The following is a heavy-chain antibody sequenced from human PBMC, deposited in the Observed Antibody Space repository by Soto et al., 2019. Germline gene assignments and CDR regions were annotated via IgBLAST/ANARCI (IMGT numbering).Heavy chain of an antibody. V-gene: IGHV4-39*02. CDR1: GGSISSSSYY. D-gene: IGHD2-15*01. CDR2: IYYSGST. CDR3: ARARWYDAFDV. J-gene: IGHJ3*01. Sequence: TLSLTCTVSGGSISSSSYYWGWIRQPPGKGLEWIGSIYYSGSTYYNPSLKSRVTISVDTSKNQFSLKLNSVTAADTAVYYCARARWYDAFDVWGQGTVVTVSS.